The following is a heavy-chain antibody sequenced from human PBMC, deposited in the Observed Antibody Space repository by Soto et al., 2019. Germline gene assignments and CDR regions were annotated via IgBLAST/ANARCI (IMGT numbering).Heavy chain of an antibody. CDR3: ASDSHCDGGNCPMGGFDM. J-gene: IGHJ3*02. CDR1: GYMFPIYH. D-gene: IGHD2-15*01. Sequence: PGESLKISCEASGYMFPIYHISWVRQMPGKGLEWVGIIYPGNSNTMYSPSFQGQVTISADTALSTTYLQWDTLKPSDTAIYFCASDSHCDGGNCPMGGFDMWGQGTMVTVSS. CDR2: IYPGNSNT. V-gene: IGHV5-51*01.